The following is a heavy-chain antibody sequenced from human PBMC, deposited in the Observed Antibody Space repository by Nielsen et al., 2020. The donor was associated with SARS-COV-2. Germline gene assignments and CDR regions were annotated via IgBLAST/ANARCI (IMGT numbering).Heavy chain of an antibody. V-gene: IGHV1-18*01. J-gene: IGHJ4*02. Sequence: ASVKVSCKASGYTFPNYGISWVRQAPGQGLEWMGWINNYNGNTKYSQKFQGRVTITRDTSASTAYMELSGLRSEDTAVYYCATSYRGSFNYWGQGTLVTVSS. CDR1: GYTFPNYG. D-gene: IGHD3-10*01. CDR2: INNYNGNT. CDR3: ATSYRGSFNY.